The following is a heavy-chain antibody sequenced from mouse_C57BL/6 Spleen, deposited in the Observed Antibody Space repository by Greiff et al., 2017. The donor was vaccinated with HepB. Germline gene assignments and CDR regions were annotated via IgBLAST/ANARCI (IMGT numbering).Heavy chain of an antibody. CDR1: GYTFTDYY. Sequence: VQLQQSGPELVKPGASVKISCKASGYTFTDYYMNWVKQSHGKSLEWIGDINPNNGGTSYNQKFKGKATLTVDKSSSTAYMELRSLTSEDSAVYYCAREGDGLLRDYYAMDYWGQGTSVTVSS. J-gene: IGHJ4*01. CDR3: AREGDGLLRDYYAMDY. V-gene: IGHV1-26*01. CDR2: INPNNGGT. D-gene: IGHD2-3*01.